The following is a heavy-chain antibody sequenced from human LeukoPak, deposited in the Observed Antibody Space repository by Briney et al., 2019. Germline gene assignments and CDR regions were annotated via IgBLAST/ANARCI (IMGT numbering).Heavy chain of an antibody. Sequence: SVKVSCKASGGTFSSYAISWVRQAPGQGLEWMGGIIPIFGTANYAQKFQGRGTITADESTSTAYMELSSLRSEDTAVYYCAGVGYSSSFPGLGDYYYYYGMDVWGKGTTVTVSS. CDR3: AGVGYSSSFPGLGDYYYYYGMDV. CDR1: GGTFSSYA. J-gene: IGHJ6*04. D-gene: IGHD6-19*01. CDR2: IIPIFGTA. V-gene: IGHV1-69*01.